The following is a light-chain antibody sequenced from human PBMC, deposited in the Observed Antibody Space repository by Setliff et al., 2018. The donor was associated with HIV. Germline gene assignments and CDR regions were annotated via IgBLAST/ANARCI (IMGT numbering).Light chain of an antibody. CDR3: WAYAGTYTYA. Sequence: QSALTQPRSVSGSPGQSVTISCTGTSSDFGGSNYVSWYQQHPGKAPKLIIYYVNQRPSGVPDRFSGSKSGNTASLTIAGLQADDEADYYCWAYAGTYTYAFGTGTKVTVL. CDR1: SSDFGGSNY. V-gene: IGLV2-11*01. CDR2: YVN. J-gene: IGLJ1*01.